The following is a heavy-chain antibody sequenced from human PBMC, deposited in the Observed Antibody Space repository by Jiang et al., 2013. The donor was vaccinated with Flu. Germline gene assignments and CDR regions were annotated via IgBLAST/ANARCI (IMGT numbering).Heavy chain of an antibody. V-gene: IGHV4-31*03. CDR2: IYYSGST. J-gene: IGHJ6*02. CDR1: GGSISSGGYY. D-gene: IGHD3-3*01. Sequence: GSGLVKPSQTLSLTCTVSGGSISSGGYYWSWIRQHPGKGLEWIGYIYYSGSTYYNPSLKSRVTISVDTSKNQFSLKLSSVTAADTAVYYCARDSFWSGYYTGLGSYYYYYGMDVWGQGTTVTVSS. CDR3: ARDSFWSGYYTGLGSYYYYYGMDV.